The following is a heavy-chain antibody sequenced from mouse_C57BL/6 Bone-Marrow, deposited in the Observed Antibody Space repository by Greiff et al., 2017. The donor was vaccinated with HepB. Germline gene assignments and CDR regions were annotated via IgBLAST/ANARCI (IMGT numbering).Heavy chain of an antibody. CDR1: GYTFTSYW. CDR2: IDPSDSYT. CDR3: ARRGGFDY. V-gene: IGHV1-59*01. Sequence: QVQLQQPGAELVRPGTSVKLSCKASGYTFTSYWMHWVKQRPGQGLEWIGVIDPSDSYTNYNQKFKGKATLTVDQSSSTAYMQLSSLTSEDSAVYYCARRGGFDYWGQGTTLTVSA. J-gene: IGHJ2*01.